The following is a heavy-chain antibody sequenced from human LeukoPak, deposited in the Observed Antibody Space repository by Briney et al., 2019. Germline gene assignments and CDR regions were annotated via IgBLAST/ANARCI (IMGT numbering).Heavy chain of an antibody. CDR1: GFTFSSYG. J-gene: IGHJ4*02. CDR3: AKVGSLRSYSLDY. CDR2: IWYDGSNK. D-gene: IGHD6-13*01. V-gene: IGHV3-33*06. Sequence: GGSLRLXCAASGFTFSSYGMHWVRQAPGKGLEWVAVIWYDGSNKYYADSVKGRFTISRDNSKNTLYLQMNSLRAEDTAVYYCAKVGSLRSYSLDYWGQGTLVTVSS.